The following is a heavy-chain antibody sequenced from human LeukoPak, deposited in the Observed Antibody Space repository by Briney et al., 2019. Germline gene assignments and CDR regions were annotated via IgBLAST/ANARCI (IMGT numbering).Heavy chain of an antibody. V-gene: IGHV4-59*01. D-gene: IGHD1-1*01. Sequence: SETLSLTCTVSGGSISSYYWSWIRQPPGKGLEWIGYIYHSGRTNYNPSLKSRVTISVDTSKNQLSLKLSSVTATDTAVYYCARERTGYFDYWGEGTLVTVSS. J-gene: IGHJ4*02. CDR1: GGSISSYY. CDR2: IYHSGRT. CDR3: ARERTGYFDY.